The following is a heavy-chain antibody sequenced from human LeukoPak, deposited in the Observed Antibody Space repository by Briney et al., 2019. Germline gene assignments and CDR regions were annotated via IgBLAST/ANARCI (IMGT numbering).Heavy chain of an antibody. V-gene: IGHV1-69-2*01. CDR2: VDPEDGET. CDR3: ATADPYDCGDYDHQH. D-gene: IGHD4-17*01. Sequence: GATVKISCKVSGYTFTDYYMHWAQQAPGKGLEWMGLVDPEDGETIYAEKFQGRVTITADTSTDTAYMELSSLRSEDTAVYYCATADPYDCGDYDHQHWGQGTLVTVSS. J-gene: IGHJ1*01. CDR1: GYTFTDYY.